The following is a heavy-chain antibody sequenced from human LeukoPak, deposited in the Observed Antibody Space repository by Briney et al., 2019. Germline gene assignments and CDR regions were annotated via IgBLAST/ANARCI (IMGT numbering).Heavy chain of an antibody. CDR2: IKQDGGEK. CDR3: AGRGDGNLYYFDH. CDR1: GFTFSRHW. D-gene: IGHD5-24*01. V-gene: IGHV3-7*04. Sequence: GGSLRLSCAASGFTFSRHWMSWVRQAPGKGLEWVANIKQDGGEKYYVDSVKGRFTISRDNAKNSLYLQMNSLRPEDTAVYYCAGRGDGNLYYFDHWGQGTLVTASS. J-gene: IGHJ4*02.